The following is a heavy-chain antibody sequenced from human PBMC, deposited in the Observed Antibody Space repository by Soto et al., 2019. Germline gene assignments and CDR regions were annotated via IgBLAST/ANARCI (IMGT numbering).Heavy chain of an antibody. D-gene: IGHD6-19*01. CDR2: INPNSGGT. CDR3: ARDPRWLSRTFDI. Sequence: GASVKVSCKASGDTFTGYYMHWVRQAPGQGLEWMGWINPNSGGTNYAQKFQGWVTMTRDTSTSTAYMELRSLRSDDMAVYYCARDPRWLSRTFDIWGQGTMVTVSS. J-gene: IGHJ3*02. V-gene: IGHV1-2*04. CDR1: GDTFTGYY.